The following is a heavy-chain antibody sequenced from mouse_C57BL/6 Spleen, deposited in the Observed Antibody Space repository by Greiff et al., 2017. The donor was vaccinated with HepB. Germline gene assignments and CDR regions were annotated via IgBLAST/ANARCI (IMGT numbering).Heavy chain of an antibody. D-gene: IGHD1-1*01. CDR1: GYSFTDYN. CDR2: INPNYGTT. V-gene: IGHV1-39*01. J-gene: IGHJ4*01. CDR3: ASMDYLGVYAMDY. Sequence: VQLKQSGPELVKPGASVKISCTASGYSFTDYNMNWVKQSPGKSLEWIGVINPNYGTTSYNQKFQGKATLTVDQSSSTAYMQLNSLTSEHSAVYYCASMDYLGVYAMDYWGQGTSVTVSS.